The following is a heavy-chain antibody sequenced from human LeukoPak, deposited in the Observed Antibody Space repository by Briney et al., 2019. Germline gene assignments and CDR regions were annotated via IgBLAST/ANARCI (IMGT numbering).Heavy chain of an antibody. V-gene: IGHV3-9*03. D-gene: IGHD3-22*01. Sequence: GRSLRLSCAASGFTFDDYAMHWVRQAPGKGLEWVSGISWNSGSIGYADSVKGRFTISRDNAKNSPYLQMNSLRAEDMAFYYCAKASRSSGYYYWYFDLWGRGTLVTVSS. CDR2: ISWNSGSI. CDR1: GFTFDDYA. CDR3: AKASRSSGYYYWYFDL. J-gene: IGHJ2*01.